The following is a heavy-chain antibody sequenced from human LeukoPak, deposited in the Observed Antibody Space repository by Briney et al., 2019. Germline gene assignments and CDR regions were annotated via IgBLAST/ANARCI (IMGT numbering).Heavy chain of an antibody. CDR3: ARHVRCGGDCSRLDY. D-gene: IGHD2-21*02. CDR2: VYYSGNT. V-gene: IGHV4-39*01. CDR1: GGSISSTDYY. J-gene: IGHJ4*02. Sequence: SETLSLTCTVSGGSISSTDYYWVWIRQPPGKGLEWIGNVYYSGNTYYNPSLKSRVIISVDTSKNQFSLKLISVTAADTALYYCARHVRCGGDCSRLDYWGQGTLVTVSS.